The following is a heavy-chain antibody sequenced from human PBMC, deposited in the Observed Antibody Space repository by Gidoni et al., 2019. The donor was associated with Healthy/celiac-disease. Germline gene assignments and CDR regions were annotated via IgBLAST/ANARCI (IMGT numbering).Heavy chain of an antibody. J-gene: IGHJ5*02. V-gene: IGHV3-23*01. D-gene: IGHD3-10*01. CDR1: GFTFSSYA. Sequence: EVQLLESGGGLVQPGGSLRLSGAASGFTFSSYAMSWVRQAPGKGLGWVSAISGSGGSTYYADSVKGRFTISRDNSKNTLYLQMNSLRAEDTAVYYCAKSEAYYGSGSYSNWFDPWGQGTLVTVSS. CDR2: ISGSGGST. CDR3: AKSEAYYGSGSYSNWFDP.